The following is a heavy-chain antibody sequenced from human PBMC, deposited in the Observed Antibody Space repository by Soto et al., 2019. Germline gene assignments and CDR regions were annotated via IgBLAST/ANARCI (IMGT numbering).Heavy chain of an antibody. CDR1: GFTFSSYV. J-gene: IGHJ4*02. D-gene: IGHD6-19*01. Sequence: EVQLLESGGGLVQPGGSLRLSCAASGFTFSSYVMSWVRQAPGKGREWVSAISGSGGSTYYTDSVKGRFTISRDNSKNTLYLQMNSLRAEDTAVYYCAKGSSGWYERFDYWGQGTLVTVSS. CDR2: ISGSGGST. V-gene: IGHV3-23*01. CDR3: AKGSSGWYERFDY.